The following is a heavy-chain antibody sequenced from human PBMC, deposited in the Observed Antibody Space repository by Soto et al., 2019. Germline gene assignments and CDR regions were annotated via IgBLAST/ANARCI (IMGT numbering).Heavy chain of an antibody. J-gene: IGHJ5*02. Sequence: SETLSLTCTVSGGSVSSGFYYWSWIRQPPGKGLDWIGEIYFTGSANYNPSLKSRVTMSADTSKNQFSLKLNSVTAADTAVYYCARMSVTAKTWFDPWGQGTRDTSPQ. CDR3: ARMSVTAKTWFDP. V-gene: IGHV4-61*01. CDR1: GGSVSSGFYY. D-gene: IGHD1-20*01. CDR2: IYFTGSA.